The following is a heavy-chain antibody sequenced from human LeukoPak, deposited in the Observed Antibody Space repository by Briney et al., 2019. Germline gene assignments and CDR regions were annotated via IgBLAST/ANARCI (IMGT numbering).Heavy chain of an antibody. CDR2: IYYSASA. D-gene: IGHD2-2*02. CDR1: GGSISSYY. V-gene: IGHV4-59*08. Sequence: PSETLSLTCTVPGGSISSYYWSWSRQPPAKGQERDGYIYYSASAYYNPSLKSRVTISDDTSKNQFSLKLSSVTAADTAVYYCARGDIVVVPAAIDYYYYMDVWGKGTTVTVSS. J-gene: IGHJ6*03. CDR3: ARGDIVVVPAAIDYYYYMDV.